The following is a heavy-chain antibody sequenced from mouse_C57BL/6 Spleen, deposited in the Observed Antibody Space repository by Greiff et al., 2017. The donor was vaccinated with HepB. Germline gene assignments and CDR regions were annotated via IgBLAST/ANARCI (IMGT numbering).Heavy chain of an antibody. CDR1: GYSITSGYY. V-gene: IGHV3-6*01. D-gene: IGHD1-1*01. Sequence: EVQLQQSGPGLVKPSQSLSLTCSVTGYSITSGYYWNWIRQFPGNKLEWMGYISYDGSNNYNPSLKNRISITRDTSKNQFFLKLNSVTTEDTATYYCARAITTVVDTPAWFADWGEGTLVTVSA. CDR3: ARAITTVVDTPAWFAD. CDR2: ISYDGSN. J-gene: IGHJ3*01.